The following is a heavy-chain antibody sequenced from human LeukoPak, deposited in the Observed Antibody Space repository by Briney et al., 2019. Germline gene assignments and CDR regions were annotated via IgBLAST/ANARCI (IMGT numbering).Heavy chain of an antibody. Sequence: PSETLSLTCAVYGGSFSGYYWSWIRQPPGKGLEWIGEINHSGSTNYNPSLKSRVTISEDTSKNQFSLKLTSVTAADTATYYCARETSLAGFASGLGFNYWGQGILVSVSS. V-gene: IGHV4-34*01. CDR2: INHSGST. CDR1: GGSFSGYY. CDR3: ARETSLAGFASGLGFNY. J-gene: IGHJ4*02. D-gene: IGHD6-19*01.